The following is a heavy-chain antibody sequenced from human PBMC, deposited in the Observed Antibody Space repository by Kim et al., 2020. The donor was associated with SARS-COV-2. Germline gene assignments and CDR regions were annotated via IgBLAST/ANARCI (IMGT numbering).Heavy chain of an antibody. Sequence: DSVKARFTISRDNSKNTLYLQMNSLRAEDTAVYYCAKDGPPRQLSYYFDYWGQGTLVTVSS. D-gene: IGHD6-13*01. J-gene: IGHJ4*02. CDR3: AKDGPPRQLSYYFDY. V-gene: IGHV3-23*01.